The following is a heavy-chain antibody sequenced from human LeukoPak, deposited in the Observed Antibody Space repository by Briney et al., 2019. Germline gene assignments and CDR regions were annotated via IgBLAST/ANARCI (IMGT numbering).Heavy chain of an antibody. CDR1: GFTFSNHW. J-gene: IGHJ6*02. D-gene: IGHD1-7*01. V-gene: IGHV3-7*01. CDR3: ARRKLTYYYGMGV. CDR2: INQDGSEK. Sequence: PGGSLRLSCAASGFTFSNHWMSWVRQAPGKGLEWVANINQDGSEKYYVDSVKGRFTVSRDNAKNSLDLQMNTLRAEDTAVYYCARRKLTYYYGMGVWGQGTTVTVSS.